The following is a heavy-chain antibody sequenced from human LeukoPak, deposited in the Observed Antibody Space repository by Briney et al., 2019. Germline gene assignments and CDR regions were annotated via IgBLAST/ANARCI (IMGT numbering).Heavy chain of an antibody. CDR1: GYTFTSYY. V-gene: IGHV1-46*01. CDR2: INPSGGST. Sequence: GASVKVSCKASGYTFTSYYMHWVRQAPGQGLEWMGLINPSGGSTSYAQKFQGRVTMARDTSTSTVYMELSSLRSEDTAVYYCARGPPHDAIRGGFCSGGSCHKTLGYYYYYMDVWGKGTTVTISS. J-gene: IGHJ6*03. D-gene: IGHD2-15*01. CDR3: ARGPPHDAIRGGFCSGGSCHKTLGYYYYYMDV.